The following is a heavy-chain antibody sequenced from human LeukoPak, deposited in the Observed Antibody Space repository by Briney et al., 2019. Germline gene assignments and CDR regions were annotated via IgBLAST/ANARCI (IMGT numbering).Heavy chain of an antibody. Sequence: GGSLRLSCAASGFTFSSYSMNWVRQAPGKGLEWVSSISSSSSYIYYADSVKGRFTISRDNAKNSLYLQMNSLRAEDTAVYYCATSGRARWISFDYWGQGTLVTVSS. V-gene: IGHV3-21*04. CDR3: ATSGRARWISFDY. CDR1: GFTFSSYS. D-gene: IGHD2-2*03. CDR2: ISSSSSYI. J-gene: IGHJ4*02.